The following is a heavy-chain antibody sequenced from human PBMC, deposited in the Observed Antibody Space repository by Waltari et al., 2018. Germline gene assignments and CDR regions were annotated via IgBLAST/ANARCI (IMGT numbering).Heavy chain of an antibody. CDR1: GGSISSGDYY. J-gene: IGHJ3*02. CDR3: ARDAPPRIVVVPAATDAFDI. D-gene: IGHD2-2*01. CDR2: IYYSGST. Sequence: QVQLQESGPGLVKPSQTLSLTCTVSGGSISSGDYYWSWIRQPPGTGLAWIGYIYYSGSTYYNPSLKSRVTISVDTSKNQFSLKLSSVTAADTAVYYCARDAPPRIVVVPAATDAFDIWGQGTMVTVSS. V-gene: IGHV4-30-4*08.